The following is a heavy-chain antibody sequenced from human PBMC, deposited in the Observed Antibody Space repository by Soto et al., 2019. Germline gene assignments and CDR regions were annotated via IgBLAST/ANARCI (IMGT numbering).Heavy chain of an antibody. CDR2: ISGSGGST. CDR3: AKLGKQQLLTRYYFDY. J-gene: IGHJ4*02. D-gene: IGHD6-13*01. Sequence: PGGSLRLSCAASGFTFSSYAMSWVRQAPGKGLEWVSAISGSGGSTYYADSVKGRFTISRDNSKNTLYLQMNSLRAEDTAVYYCAKLGKQQLLTRYYFDYWGQGTLVTVSS. CDR1: GFTFSSYA. V-gene: IGHV3-23*01.